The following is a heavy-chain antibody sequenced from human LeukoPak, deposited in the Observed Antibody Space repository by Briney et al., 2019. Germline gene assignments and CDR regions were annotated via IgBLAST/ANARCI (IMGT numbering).Heavy chain of an antibody. CDR1: GFTFSSYW. J-gene: IGHJ6*02. CDR3: ARTPDYGDYYYYGMDV. V-gene: IGHV3-7*01. Sequence: GGSLRLSCAASGFTFSSYWMSRVRQAPGKGLEWVANIKQDGSEKYYVDSVKGRFTISRDNAKKSVSLQMNSLRAEDTAVYYCARTPDYGDYYYYGMDVWGQGTTVTVSS. CDR2: IKQDGSEK. D-gene: IGHD4-17*01.